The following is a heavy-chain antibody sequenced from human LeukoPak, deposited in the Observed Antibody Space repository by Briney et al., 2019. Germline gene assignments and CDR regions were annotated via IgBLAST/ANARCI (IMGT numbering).Heavy chain of an antibody. CDR3: ARDRPRGITMVRAPAFDI. CDR2: INPSGGST. V-gene: IGHV1-46*01. Sequence: ASVKVSCKASGYTFTSYYMHWVRQAPGQGLEWMGIINPSGGSTSYAQKFQGRVTMTRDTSTSTVYMELSSLRSEDTAVYYCARDRPRGITMVRAPAFDIWGQGTMVTVSS. CDR1: GYTFTSYY. J-gene: IGHJ3*02. D-gene: IGHD3-10*01.